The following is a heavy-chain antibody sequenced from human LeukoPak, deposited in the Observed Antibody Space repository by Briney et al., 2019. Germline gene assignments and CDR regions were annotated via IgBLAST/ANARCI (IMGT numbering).Heavy chain of an antibody. CDR1: GFTFSNYG. CDR3: ARSTPYYYYGLDV. CDR2: ISYDGSNK. D-gene: IGHD2-15*01. Sequence: PGGSLRLSCAASGFTFSNYGMHWVRQAPGKGLEWVAVISYDGSNKYYADSVKGRFTISRDNSKNTLYLQMNSLRAEDTAVYYCARSTPYYYYGLDVWGQGTTVTVSS. J-gene: IGHJ6*02. V-gene: IGHV3-30*03.